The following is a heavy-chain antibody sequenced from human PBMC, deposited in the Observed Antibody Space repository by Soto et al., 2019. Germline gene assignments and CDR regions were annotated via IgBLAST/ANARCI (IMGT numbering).Heavy chain of an antibody. V-gene: IGHV1-3*01. Sequence: QVQVVQSGAEVKKPGASVKISCKASGYTFTTYAMHWVRQAPGQGLEWMAWINAGNGNTRYSPKFQGRVTISRDTSASTAYMELRSLRSEVTAVYYCARGKGMEQNYYYHGMDVWGQGTTVTVS. CDR3: ARGKGMEQNYYYHGMDV. J-gene: IGHJ6*02. CDR2: INAGNGNT. CDR1: GYTFTTYA. D-gene: IGHD1-1*01.